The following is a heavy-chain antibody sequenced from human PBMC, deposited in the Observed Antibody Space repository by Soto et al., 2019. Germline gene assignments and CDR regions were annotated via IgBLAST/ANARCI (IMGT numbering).Heavy chain of an antibody. V-gene: IGHV1-69*01. CDR1: GGSISSYA. Sequence: EASVKVSCKASGGSISSYAISWGRQAPGQGLEWMGGIIPIFGTANYAQKFQGRVTITADESTSTAYMELSSLRSEDTAVYYCARDTLRGTMVRPRWVYWGQGTLVTVSS. CDR2: IIPIFGTA. J-gene: IGHJ4*02. D-gene: IGHD3-10*01. CDR3: ARDTLRGTMVRPRWVY.